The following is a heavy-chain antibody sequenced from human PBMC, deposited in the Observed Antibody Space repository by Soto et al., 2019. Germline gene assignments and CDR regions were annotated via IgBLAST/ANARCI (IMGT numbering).Heavy chain of an antibody. CDR2: INAGNGNT. J-gene: IGHJ6*02. D-gene: IGHD2-2*02. CDR3: ARVVVVPAAIQGDYYYGMDV. CDR1: GYTFTSYA. Sequence: ASVKVSCKASGYTFTSYAMHWVRQAPGQRLEWMGWINAGNGNTKYSQKFQGRVTITRDTSASTAYMELSSLRSEDTAVYYCARVVVVPAAIQGDYYYGMDVWGQGTKVTV. V-gene: IGHV1-3*01.